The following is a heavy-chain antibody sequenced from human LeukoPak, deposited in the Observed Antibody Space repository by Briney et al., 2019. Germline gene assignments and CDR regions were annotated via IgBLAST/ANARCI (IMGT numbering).Heavy chain of an antibody. Sequence: GASVKVSCKASGYTFTGYYMHWVRQAPGQGLEWMGWINPNSGGTNYAQKFQGRVTMTRDTSISTAYMELSRLRSDDTAVYYCARVSYDFWSGYSNFDYWGQGTLVTVSS. CDR3: ARVSYDFWSGYSNFDY. V-gene: IGHV1-2*02. D-gene: IGHD3-3*01. J-gene: IGHJ4*02. CDR2: INPNSGGT. CDR1: GYTFTGYY.